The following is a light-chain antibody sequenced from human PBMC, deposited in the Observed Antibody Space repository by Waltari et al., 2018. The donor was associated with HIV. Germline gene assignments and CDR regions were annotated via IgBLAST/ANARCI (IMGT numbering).Light chain of an antibody. CDR1: QSVSSSY. Sequence: EIVLTQSPGTLSLSPGERATLSCRASQSVSSSYLAWYQQKPGQAPRLLIYGASSRATGIPDRFSGSGSGTDFTLTISRLEPEYFAVYYCQQYGSSPETFGQGTKLEIK. J-gene: IGKJ2*01. CDR3: QQYGSSPET. V-gene: IGKV3-20*01. CDR2: GAS.